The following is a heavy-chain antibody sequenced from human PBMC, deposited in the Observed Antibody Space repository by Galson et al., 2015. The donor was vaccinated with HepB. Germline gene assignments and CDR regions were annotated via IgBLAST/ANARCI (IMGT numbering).Heavy chain of an antibody. CDR1: GGTFSSYA. V-gene: IGHV1-69*04. CDR2: IIPILGIA. J-gene: IGHJ4*02. D-gene: IGHD3-10*01. CDR3: ARSPGAAPEFYYFDY. Sequence: SVKVSCKASGGTFSSYAISWVRQAPGQGLEWMGRIIPILGIANYAQKFQGRVTITADKSTSTAYMELSSLRSEDTAVYYCARSPGAAPEFYYFDYWGQGTLVTVSS.